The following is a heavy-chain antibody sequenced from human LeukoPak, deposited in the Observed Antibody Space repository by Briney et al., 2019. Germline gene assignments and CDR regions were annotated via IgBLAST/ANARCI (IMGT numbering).Heavy chain of an antibody. D-gene: IGHD3-3*01. Sequence: PGGSLRLSCAASGFTFSSYGMNWVRQAPGKGLEWVSFIRCSSSYIYYADSVKGRFTISGDNAKKSLYLQMNSLRAEDTAVYYCARGGSVVGSGYYPTYMDVWGKGTTVTVSS. J-gene: IGHJ6*03. CDR3: ARGGSVVGSGYYPTYMDV. V-gene: IGHV3-21*01. CDR2: IRCSSSYI. CDR1: GFTFSSYG.